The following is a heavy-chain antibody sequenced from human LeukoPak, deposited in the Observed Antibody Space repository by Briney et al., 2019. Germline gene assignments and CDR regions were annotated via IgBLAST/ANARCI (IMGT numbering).Heavy chain of an antibody. Sequence: PGGSLRLSCAASGFTFSSYAMHWVRQAPGKGLEWVAVISYDGSNKYYADSVKGRFTISRDNSKNTLYLQMNSLRAEDTAVYYCAREMNDSSGYYNLDYYYGMDVWGQGTTVTVSS. CDR2: ISYDGSNK. CDR1: GFTFSSYA. CDR3: AREMNDSSGYYNLDYYYGMDV. V-gene: IGHV3-30-3*01. D-gene: IGHD3-22*01. J-gene: IGHJ6*02.